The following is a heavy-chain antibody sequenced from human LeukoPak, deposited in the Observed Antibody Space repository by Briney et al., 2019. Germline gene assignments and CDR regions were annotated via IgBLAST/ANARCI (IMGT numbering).Heavy chain of an antibody. CDR2: VSGSGSAT. J-gene: IGHJ4*02. CDR3: ARGMLRLGDFDY. CDR1: GFTFSSYA. Sequence: GGSLTLSCAASGFTFSSYAMSWLRQAPGKGLEWVSVVSGSGSATYYADSVRGRFTISRDNSKNTLYLQLNSLRPEDTAVYYCARGMLRLGDFDYWGQGALVTVSS. D-gene: IGHD2-15*01. V-gene: IGHV3-23*01.